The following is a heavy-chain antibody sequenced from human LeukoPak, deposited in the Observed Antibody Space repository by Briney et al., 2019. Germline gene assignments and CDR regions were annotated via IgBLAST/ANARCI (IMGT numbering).Heavy chain of an antibody. J-gene: IGHJ6*03. V-gene: IGHV4-59*01. D-gene: IGHD3-3*01. Sequence: SETLSLTCTVSGGSISSYYWSWIRQPPGKGLEWIGYIYYSGSTNYNPSLKSRVTISVDTSKNQFSLKLSSVTAADTAVYYCARGIYDFWSGITYYYYMDVWGKGTTVTVSS. CDR1: GGSISSYY. CDR3: ARGIYDFWSGITYYYYMDV. CDR2: IYYSGST.